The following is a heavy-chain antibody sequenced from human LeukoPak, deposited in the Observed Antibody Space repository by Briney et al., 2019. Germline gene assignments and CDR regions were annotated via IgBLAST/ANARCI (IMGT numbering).Heavy chain of an antibody. J-gene: IGHJ4*02. CDR3: ARDTSSSSWFPLNYFDY. CDR1: GYTFTSYG. V-gene: IGHV1-18*01. CDR2: ISAYNGNT. D-gene: IGHD6-13*01. Sequence: ASVKVSCKASGYTFTSYGISWVRQAPGQGLEWMGWISAYNGNTNYAQKLQGRVTMTTDTSTSTAYMELRSLRSDDTAVYYCARDTSSSSWFPLNYFDYWGQGTLVTVSS.